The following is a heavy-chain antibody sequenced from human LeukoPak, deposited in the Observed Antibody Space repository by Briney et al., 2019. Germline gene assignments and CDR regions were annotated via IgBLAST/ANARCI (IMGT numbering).Heavy chain of an antibody. Sequence: GGSLRLSCAASGFTFSSHAMSWVRQAPGKGLEWVSAISGSGGSTYYADSVKGRFTISRDNSKNTLYLQMNSLRAEDTAVYYCAKDREGGRYSSGWYLDYWGQGTLVTVSS. J-gene: IGHJ4*02. D-gene: IGHD6-19*01. CDR1: GFTFSSHA. CDR2: ISGSGGST. CDR3: AKDREGGRYSSGWYLDY. V-gene: IGHV3-23*01.